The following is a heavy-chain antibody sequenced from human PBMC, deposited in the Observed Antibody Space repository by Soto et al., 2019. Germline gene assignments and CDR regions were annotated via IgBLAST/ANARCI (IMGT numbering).Heavy chain of an antibody. J-gene: IGHJ4*02. Sequence: ASVNGACKSSGYRITIDGVSWVRPAKRQGLEWMGWISAYNGNTNYAQKLQGRVTMTTDTSTSTAYMELRSLRSDDTAVYYCARSGGYCSSTSCYPPPGCDYWGQGTLVTVSS. D-gene: IGHD2-2*01. CDR3: ARSGGYCSSTSCYPPPGCDY. CDR1: GYRITIDG. V-gene: IGHV1-18*01. CDR2: ISAYNGNT.